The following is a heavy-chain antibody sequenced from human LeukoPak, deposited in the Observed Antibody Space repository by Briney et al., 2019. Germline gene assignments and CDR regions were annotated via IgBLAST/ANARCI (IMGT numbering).Heavy chain of an antibody. V-gene: IGHV1-8*03. CDR2: MNPNSGNT. CDR3: ARSYYYDSSGRYTDAFDI. J-gene: IGHJ3*02. CDR1: GYTFTSYD. D-gene: IGHD3-22*01. Sequence: GASVKVSCKASGYTFTSYDINWVRQATGQGLEWRGWMNPNSGNTGYAQKFQGRVTITRNTSISTAYMELSSLRSEDTAVYYCARSYYYDSSGRYTDAFDIWGQGTMVTVSS.